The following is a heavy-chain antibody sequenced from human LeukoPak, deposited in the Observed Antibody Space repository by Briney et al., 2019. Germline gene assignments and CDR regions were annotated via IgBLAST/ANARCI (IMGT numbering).Heavy chain of an antibody. CDR2: MNPNSGNT. J-gene: IGHJ6*03. CDR1: GYTFTSYD. V-gene: IGHV1-8*03. D-gene: IGHD2-2*01. CDR3: ARGGTTSPVVPAANYYYYYYMDV. Sequence: ASVKVSCKASGYTFTSYDINWVRQATGQGLEWMGWMNPNSGNTGSAQKFQGRVTITRNTSISTAYMELSSLRSEDTAVYYCARGGTTSPVVPAANYYYYYYMDVWGKGTTVTVSS.